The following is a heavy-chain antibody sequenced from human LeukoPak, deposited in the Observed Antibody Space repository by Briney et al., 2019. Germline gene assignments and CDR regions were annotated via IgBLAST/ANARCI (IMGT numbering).Heavy chain of an antibody. CDR3: AREGAAGPTLGGYGMDV. D-gene: IGHD6-13*01. V-gene: IGHV1-69*13. CDR1: GGTFSSYA. J-gene: IGHJ6*02. CDR2: IIPIFGTA. Sequence: SVKVSCKASGGTFSSYAISWVRQAPGQGLEWMGGIIPIFGTANYAQKFQGRVTITADESTSTAYMELSSLRSEDTAVYYCAREGAAGPTLGGYGMDVWGQGTTVTVSS.